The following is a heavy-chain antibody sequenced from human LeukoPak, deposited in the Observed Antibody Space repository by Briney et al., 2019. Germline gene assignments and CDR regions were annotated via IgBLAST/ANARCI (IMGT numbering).Heavy chain of an antibody. D-gene: IGHD6-6*01. Sequence: PSETLSLTCTVSGVSINSHYWSWIRQPPGKGLEWIGFIYETGSANYKSSLQSRVTMSLDTSKNQVSLKLNSVTAADTAVYYCARDGGSSSSLVNWFDPWGQGTLVTVSS. CDR3: ARDGGSSSSLVNWFDP. CDR1: GVSINSHY. J-gene: IGHJ5*02. CDR2: IYETGSA. V-gene: IGHV4-59*11.